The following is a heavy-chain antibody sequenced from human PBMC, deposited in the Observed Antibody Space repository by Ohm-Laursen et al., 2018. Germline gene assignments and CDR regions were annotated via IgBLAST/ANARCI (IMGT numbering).Heavy chain of an antibody. V-gene: IGHV3-23*01. CDR1: GLMFSTYA. J-gene: IGHJ4*02. CDR2: ISDSGGST. Sequence: GSLRLSCSASGLMFSTYAMSWVRQAPGKGLEWVSGISDSGGSTYYADSVKGRFTISRDNSKNTLYLQMNSLRADDTALYYCAIVTMFVVGVDYWGQGTLVTVSS. D-gene: IGHD3-22*01. CDR3: AIVTMFVVGVDY.